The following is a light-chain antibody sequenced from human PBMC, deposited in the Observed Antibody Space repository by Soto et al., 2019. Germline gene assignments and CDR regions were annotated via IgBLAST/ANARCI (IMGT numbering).Light chain of an antibody. J-gene: IGKJ3*01. Sequence: DIQMTQSPSSLSASVGDRVTITCQASQDISNYSNWYQQKPGKAPKLVTYDASYLETGVPSRFSGSVSGTDFTFTISSPKPEDIATDYCQHYDNLHSAFGPGTKVYIK. V-gene: IGKV1-33*01. CDR1: QDISNY. CDR3: QHYDNLHSA. CDR2: DAS.